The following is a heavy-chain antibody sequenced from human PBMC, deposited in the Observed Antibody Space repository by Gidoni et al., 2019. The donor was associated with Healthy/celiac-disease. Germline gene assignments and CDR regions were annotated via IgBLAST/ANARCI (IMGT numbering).Heavy chain of an antibody. V-gene: IGHV3-15*01. CDR3: TTYIVVVPAAIALNYYYYYMDV. J-gene: IGHJ6*03. D-gene: IGHD2-2*02. Sequence: EVQLVESGGGLVKPGGSLRLACAASGFTVSNAWMSWVPRAPGKGLEWVGRIKSKTDGGTTAYAAPVKGRFTISRDDSKTTLYLQMNSLKTEDTAVYYCTTYIVVVPAAIALNYYYYYMDVWGKGTTVTVSS. CDR2: IKSKTDGGTT. CDR1: GFTVSNAW.